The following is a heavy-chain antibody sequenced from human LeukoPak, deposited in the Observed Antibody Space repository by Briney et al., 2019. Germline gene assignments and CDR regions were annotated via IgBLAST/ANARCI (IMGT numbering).Heavy chain of an antibody. Sequence: GRSLRLSCAASGFTFSSYGMHWVRQAPGKGLEWVAVTWYDGSNKYYADSVKGRFTISRDNSKNTLYLQMNSLRAEDTAVYHCARVASVENWFDPWGQGTLVTVSS. CDR2: TWYDGSNK. D-gene: IGHD5-12*01. CDR1: GFTFSSYG. V-gene: IGHV3-33*01. J-gene: IGHJ5*02. CDR3: ARVASVENWFDP.